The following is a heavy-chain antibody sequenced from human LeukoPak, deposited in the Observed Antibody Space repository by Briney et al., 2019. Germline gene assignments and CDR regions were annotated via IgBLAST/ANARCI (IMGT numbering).Heavy chain of an antibody. CDR1: GFTFSSYG. CDR3: AKDAGWFGVNWFDP. Sequence: GGSLRLYCAASGFTFSSYGMHWVRQAPGKGLEWVAVISYDGSNKYYADSVKGRFTISRDNSKNTLYLQMNSLRAEDTAVYYCAKDAGWFGVNWFDPWGQGTLVTVSS. J-gene: IGHJ5*02. V-gene: IGHV3-30*18. CDR2: ISYDGSNK. D-gene: IGHD3-3*01.